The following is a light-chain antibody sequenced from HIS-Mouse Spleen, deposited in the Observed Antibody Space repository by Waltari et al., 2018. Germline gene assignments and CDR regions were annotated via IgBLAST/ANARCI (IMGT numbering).Light chain of an antibody. CDR2: EVS. V-gene: IGLV2-18*02. CDR3: SSYTSSNTLV. Sequence: QSALTQPPSVSGSPGQSVTISCTGTSSDVGSYNRVSWYQQPPGTAPKLMSYEVSNRPSVVRVRFSGSKTSNTASLTIAGLQDEDEADYYCSSYTSSNTLVFGGGTKLTVL. J-gene: IGLJ2*01. CDR1: SSDVGSYNR.